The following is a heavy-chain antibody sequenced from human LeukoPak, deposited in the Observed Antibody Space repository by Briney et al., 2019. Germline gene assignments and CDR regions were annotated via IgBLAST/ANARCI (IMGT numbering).Heavy chain of an antibody. CDR1: GYTFTSYY. Sequence: ASVKVSCKASGYTFTSYYMHWVRQAPGQGLEWMGIINPSGGSTSYAQKFQGRVTMTRDTSISTAYMELSRLRSDDTAVYYCARARVLSAFGGSYAAFDYWGQGTLVTVSS. D-gene: IGHD1-26*01. CDR2: INPSGGST. CDR3: ARARVLSAFGGSYAAFDY. J-gene: IGHJ4*02. V-gene: IGHV1-46*01.